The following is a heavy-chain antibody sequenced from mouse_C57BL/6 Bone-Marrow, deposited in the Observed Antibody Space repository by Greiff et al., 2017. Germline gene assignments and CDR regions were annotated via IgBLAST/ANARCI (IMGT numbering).Heavy chain of an antibody. D-gene: IGHD1-1*01. CDR2: ISDGGSYT. J-gene: IGHJ2*01. CDR3: ARPYCSSFFDY. V-gene: IGHV5-4*01. CDR1: GFTFSSYA. Sequence: EVHLVESGGGLVKPGGSLKLSCAASGFTFSSYAMSWVRQTPEKRLEWVATISDGGSYTYYPDNVKGRFTISRDNAKNNLYLQMSHLKSEDTAMYYCARPYCSSFFDYWGQGTTLTVSS.